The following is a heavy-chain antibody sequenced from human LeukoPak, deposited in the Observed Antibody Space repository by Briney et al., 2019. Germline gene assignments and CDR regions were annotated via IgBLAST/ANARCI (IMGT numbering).Heavy chain of an antibody. Sequence: PSETLSLTCTVSLDSTTSNFWSWVRQPPGKGLEWIGEIHRSGSPNYNPSLQSRVTISIARSRNQIALELSSVTAADTAVYYCAREILGGFNPGAYWGQGTLVTVSS. J-gene: IGHJ4*02. CDR2: IHRSGSP. V-gene: IGHV4-4*02. D-gene: IGHD1-14*01. CDR1: LDSTTSNF. CDR3: AREILGGFNPGAY.